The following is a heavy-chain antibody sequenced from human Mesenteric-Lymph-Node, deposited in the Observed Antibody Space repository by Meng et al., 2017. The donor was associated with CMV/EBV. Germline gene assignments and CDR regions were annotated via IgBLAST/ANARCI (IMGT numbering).Heavy chain of an antibody. CDR3: AGESFGMDV. Sequence: SETLSLTCSVSGVSISSSSYYWAWIRQPPGKGLEWIGNIFYTGQTFYNPSLKSRVTVSVDTSKNQFSLKLSSVTAADTAVYYCAGESFGMDVWGQGTTVTVSS. J-gene: IGHJ6*02. CDR2: IFYTGQT. V-gene: IGHV4-39*07. CDR1: GVSISSSSYY.